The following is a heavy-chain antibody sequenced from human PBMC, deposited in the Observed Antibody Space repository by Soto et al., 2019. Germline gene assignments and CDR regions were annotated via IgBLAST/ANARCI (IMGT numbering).Heavy chain of an antibody. Sequence: EVHLVESGGGLVKPGGSLRLSCAASGFSFSNAWMNWVRQAPGKGLEWVGRIKSQTDGGTTEYGAPVRGRFTISGDDSTNTLYLQMNTLRTEDTAVYYCTSFSVVTANEYWGQGALVTVSS. D-gene: IGHD2-21*02. V-gene: IGHV3-15*07. CDR3: TSFSVVTANEY. J-gene: IGHJ4*02. CDR2: IKSQTDGGTT. CDR1: GFSFSNAW.